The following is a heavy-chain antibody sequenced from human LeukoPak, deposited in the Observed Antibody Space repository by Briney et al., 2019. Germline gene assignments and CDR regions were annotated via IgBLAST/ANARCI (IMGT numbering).Heavy chain of an antibody. CDR3: ARVRRDGYNYWYGMDV. J-gene: IGHJ6*02. V-gene: IGHV3-74*01. CDR2: INSDGSST. D-gene: IGHD5-12*01. CDR1: GFTFSSYW. Sequence: GGSLRLSRAASGFTFSSYWMHWVRQAPGKGLVWVSRINSDGSSTSYADSVKGRFTISRDNAKNTLYLQMNSLRAEDTAVYYCARVRRDGYNYWYGMDVWGQGTTVTVSS.